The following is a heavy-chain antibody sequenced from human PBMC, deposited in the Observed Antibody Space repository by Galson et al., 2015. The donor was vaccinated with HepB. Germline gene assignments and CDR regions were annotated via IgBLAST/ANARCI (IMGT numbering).Heavy chain of an antibody. J-gene: IGHJ3*02. CDR1: GYSFTSYW. Sequence: QSGAEVKKPGESLRISCKGSGYSFTSYWISWVRQMPGKGLEWMGRIDPSDSYTNYSPSFQGHVTISADKSISTAYLQWSSLKASDTAMYYCARHLGIQLWLDAFDIWGQGTMVTVSS. D-gene: IGHD5-18*01. CDR2: IDPSDSYT. CDR3: ARHLGIQLWLDAFDI. V-gene: IGHV5-10-1*01.